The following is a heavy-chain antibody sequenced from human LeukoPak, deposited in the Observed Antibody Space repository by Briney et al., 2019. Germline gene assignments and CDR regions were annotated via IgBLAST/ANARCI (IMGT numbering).Heavy chain of an antibody. CDR2: INHSGST. D-gene: IGHD3-9*01. CDR3: ARVGMYYDILTGYYFPGP. J-gene: IGHJ5*02. CDR1: GGSFSGYY. Sequence: SETLSLTCAVYGGSFSGYYWSWIRQPPGKGLEWIGGINHSGSTNYNPSLKSRVTISVDTSKNQFSLKLSSVTAADTAVYYCARVGMYYDILTGYYFPGPWGQGTLVTVSS. V-gene: IGHV4-34*01.